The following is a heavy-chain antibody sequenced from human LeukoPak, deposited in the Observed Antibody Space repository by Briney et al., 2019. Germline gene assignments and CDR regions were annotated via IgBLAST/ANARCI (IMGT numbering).Heavy chain of an antibody. V-gene: IGHV1-2*02. J-gene: IGHJ4*02. CDR3: ARDIDGSYYLDY. Sequence: ASVKVSCKASGCTFTGYYMHWVRQAPGQGLEWMGWINPNSGGTNYAQKFQGRVTMTRDTSISTAYMELSRLRSDDTAVYYCARDIDGSYYLDYWGQGTLVTVSS. CDR1: GCTFTGYY. CDR2: INPNSGGT. D-gene: IGHD1-26*01.